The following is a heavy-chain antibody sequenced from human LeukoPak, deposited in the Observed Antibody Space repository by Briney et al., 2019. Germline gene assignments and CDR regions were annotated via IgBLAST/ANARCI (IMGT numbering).Heavy chain of an antibody. CDR3: AKAPVVVPAAIDY. CDR1: GFTFSSYA. CDR2: ISSKGCST. Sequence: GGSLRLSCSASGFTFSSYAMHWVRQAPGKELEYVSAISSKGCSTYYADSVKGRFTISRDNSKNTLYLQMNSLRAEDTAVYYCAKAPVVVPAAIDYWGQGTLVTVSS. V-gene: IGHV3-64*04. J-gene: IGHJ4*02. D-gene: IGHD2-2*02.